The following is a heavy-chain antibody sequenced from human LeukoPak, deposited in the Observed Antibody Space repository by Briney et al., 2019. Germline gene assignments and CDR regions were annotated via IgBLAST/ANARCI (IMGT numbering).Heavy chain of an antibody. V-gene: IGHV4-4*02. CDR2: IYHSGST. Sequence: SETLSLTCAVSGGSISSTNWWTWVRQPPGKGLEWIGEIYHSGSTNYNPSLKSRVTISVDKSKNQFSLKLSSVTAADTAVYYCAKKYYYDSRPLDYWGQGTLVTVSS. J-gene: IGHJ4*02. CDR1: GGSISSTNW. D-gene: IGHD3-22*01. CDR3: AKKYYYDSRPLDY.